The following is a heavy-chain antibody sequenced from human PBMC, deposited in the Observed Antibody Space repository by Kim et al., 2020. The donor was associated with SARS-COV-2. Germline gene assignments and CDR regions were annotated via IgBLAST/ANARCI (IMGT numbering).Heavy chain of an antibody. CDR3: ARAYSSGWQGWFDP. D-gene: IGHD6-19*01. J-gene: IGHJ5*02. CDR1: GGSISSYY. Sequence: SETLSLTCTVSGGSISSYYWSWIRQPAGKGLEWIGRIYTSGSTNYNPSLKSRVTMSVDTSKNQFSLKLSSVTAADTAVHYCARAYSSGWQGWFDPWGQGTLVTVSS. CDR2: IYTSGST. V-gene: IGHV4-4*07.